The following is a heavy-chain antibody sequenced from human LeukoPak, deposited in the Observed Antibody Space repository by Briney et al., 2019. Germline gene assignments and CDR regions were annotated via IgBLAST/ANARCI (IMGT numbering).Heavy chain of an antibody. J-gene: IGHJ4*02. CDR3: TRSDTTMVRFDY. CDR2: INDDTP. CDR1: GFSFNTYS. Sequence: EGSLRLSCTTSGFSFNTYSMSRARQAPGKGLEWVSAINDDTPYYTDSVKGRFTVSRDNSRDTLYLHLNSLRAEDTAIYYCTRSDTTMVRFDYWGLGTLVTVSS. D-gene: IGHD5-18*01. V-gene: IGHV3-23*01.